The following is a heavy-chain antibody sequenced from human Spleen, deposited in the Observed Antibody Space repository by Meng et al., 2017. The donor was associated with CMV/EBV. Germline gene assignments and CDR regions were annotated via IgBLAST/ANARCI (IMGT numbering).Heavy chain of an antibody. J-gene: IGHJ6*02. CDR3: AREAFHWNDASYYYGMDV. CDR1: GYTFTTYG. Sequence: ASVKVSCKASGYTFTTYGISWVRQAPGEGLEWVGWITAHNGYTNYAQNLQDRVTMTTDTSTSTVYMELRSLRSDDTAVYYCAREAFHWNDASYYYGMDVWGQGTTVTVSS. D-gene: IGHD1-1*01. CDR2: ITAHNGYT. V-gene: IGHV1-18*01.